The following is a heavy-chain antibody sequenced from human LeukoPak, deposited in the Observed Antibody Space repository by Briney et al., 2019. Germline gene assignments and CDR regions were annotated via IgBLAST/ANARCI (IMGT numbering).Heavy chain of an antibody. V-gene: IGHV3-7*05. CDR2: IKQDGSEK. Sequence: GGSLRLSCAASGFTFSSYWMSCVRQAPGIGLEWVANIKQDGSEKYYVDSVMSRFTISRDNAENSLFLQMNSLRAEDTAVYYCARGQKRGPYYFDYWGQGTLLTVSS. CDR1: GFTFSSYW. CDR3: ARGQKRGPYYFDY. J-gene: IGHJ4*02. D-gene: IGHD5-24*01.